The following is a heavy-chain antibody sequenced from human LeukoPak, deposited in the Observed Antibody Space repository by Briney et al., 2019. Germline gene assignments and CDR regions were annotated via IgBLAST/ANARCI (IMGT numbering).Heavy chain of an antibody. CDR1: GYTFTSFG. J-gene: IGHJ4*02. V-gene: IGHV1-18*01. Sequence: AASVKVSCKASGYTFTSFGISWVRQAPGQGLAWMGWSSAYNGNTNYAQKFQGRVTMTTDTSTSTAYMEVRSLRSDDTAVYYCTRDLGVDTTMIFFDYWGQGSLVTVSS. CDR2: SSAYNGNT. D-gene: IGHD5-18*01. CDR3: TRDLGVDTTMIFFDY.